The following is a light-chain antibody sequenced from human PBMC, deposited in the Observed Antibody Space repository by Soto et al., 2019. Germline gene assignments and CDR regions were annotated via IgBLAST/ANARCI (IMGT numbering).Light chain of an antibody. CDR3: QQYGSL. V-gene: IGKV3-20*01. Sequence: ELVLTQSPGTLSLSPGERATLSCRASQSISINSFAWYQQNPGQAPKLLIYGASSRATGIPDRFSGSGSGTDFSLTISRLEPEDFAVYYCQQYGSLFGPGTKVDIK. CDR2: GAS. J-gene: IGKJ3*01. CDR1: QSISINS.